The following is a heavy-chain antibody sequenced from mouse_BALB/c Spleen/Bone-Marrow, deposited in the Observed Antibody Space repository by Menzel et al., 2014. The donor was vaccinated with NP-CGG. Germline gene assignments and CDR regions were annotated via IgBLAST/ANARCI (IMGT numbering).Heavy chain of an antibody. V-gene: IGHV5-17*02. D-gene: IGHD1-2*01. CDR2: ISGGSSII. CDR3: ARKDYFGYAAMDY. CDR1: GFTFSSFG. Sequence: DVHLVESGGGLVQPGGSRKLSCAASGFTFSSFGMHWVRQAPEKGLEWVAYISGGSSIIYYADTVKGRFTISRDNPKNTLFLQMTSLRSKDTAIYYCARKDYFGYAAMDYWGQGTSVTVSS. J-gene: IGHJ4*01.